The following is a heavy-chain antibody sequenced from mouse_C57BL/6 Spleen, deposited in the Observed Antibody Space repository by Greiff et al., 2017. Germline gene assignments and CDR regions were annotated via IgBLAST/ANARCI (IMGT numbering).Heavy chain of an antibody. CDR2: IYPRSGNT. J-gene: IGHJ3*01. CDR1: GYTFTSYG. CDR3: ARPITAVVAPFAY. D-gene: IGHD1-1*01. Sequence: QVQLQQSGAELARPGASVKLSCKASGYTFTSYGISWVKQRTGQGLEWIGEIYPRSGNTYYNEKFKGKATLTADKSSSPESIELRSLTSEASAVYFCARPITAVVAPFAYWGQGTLVTVSA. V-gene: IGHV1-81*01.